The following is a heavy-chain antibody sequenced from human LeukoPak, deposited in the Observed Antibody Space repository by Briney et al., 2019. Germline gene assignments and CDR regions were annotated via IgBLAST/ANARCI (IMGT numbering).Heavy chain of an antibody. J-gene: IGHJ4*02. V-gene: IGHV1-2*02. Sequence: ASVKVSRKASGYTFTGYYMHWVRQAPGQGLEWMGWINPNSGGTNYAQKFQGRVTMTRDTSISTAYMELSRLRSDDTAVYYCASTNYYDSSGPYNDYWGQGTLVTVSS. CDR3: ASTNYYDSSGPYNDY. CDR2: INPNSGGT. D-gene: IGHD3-22*01. CDR1: GYTFTGYY.